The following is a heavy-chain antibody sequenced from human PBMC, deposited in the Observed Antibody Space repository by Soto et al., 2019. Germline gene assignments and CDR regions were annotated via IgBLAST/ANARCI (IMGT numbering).Heavy chain of an antibody. CDR3: ARVSPAAKVLPATIGAAKGS. CDR2: LNQDGSQK. V-gene: IGHV3-7*03. Sequence: EVHLEQSGGGFVQPGGSLRLSCIASGFSFRNSWMTWVRQAPGKGLEWVASLNQDGSQKFYVDSVKGRFTMSRDNANFSLYLQITSLRTEDTAVFFCARVSPAAKVLPATIGAAKGSWCPGTLVTVSS. CDR1: GFSFRNSW. J-gene: IGHJ5*02. D-gene: IGHD2-2*02.